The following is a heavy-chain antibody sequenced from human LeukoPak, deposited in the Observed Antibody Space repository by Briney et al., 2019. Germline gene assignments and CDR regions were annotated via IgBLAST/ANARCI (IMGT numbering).Heavy chain of an antibody. CDR1: GLTFSNAW. D-gene: IGHD1-1*01. J-gene: IGHJ4*02. CDR2: IKSKTDGGTT. V-gene: IGHV3-15*01. CDR3: TTDPRNGYYFDY. Sequence: SGGSLRLSCAASGLTFSNAWMSWVRQAPGKGLEWIGRIKSKTDGGTTDYAAPVKGRFTISRDDSTDRLYLQLNSLKTEDTAIYYCTTDPRNGYYFDYWGQGTLVTVSS.